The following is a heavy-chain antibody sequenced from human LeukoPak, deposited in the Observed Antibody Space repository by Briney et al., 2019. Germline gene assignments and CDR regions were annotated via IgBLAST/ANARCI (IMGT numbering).Heavy chain of an antibody. J-gene: IGHJ4*02. D-gene: IGHD7-27*01. V-gene: IGHV3-7*01. CDR1: GFTFSHYW. CDR2: IRPDANDG. Sequence: GESLRLSCAASGFTFSHYWMAWVRQAPGKGLEWVAIIRPDANDGSYVDSVKGRFTISRDNAKNSLYLQLNSLRAEDTAVYLCARADWGSIDYWGQGALVTVSS. CDR3: ARADWGSIDY.